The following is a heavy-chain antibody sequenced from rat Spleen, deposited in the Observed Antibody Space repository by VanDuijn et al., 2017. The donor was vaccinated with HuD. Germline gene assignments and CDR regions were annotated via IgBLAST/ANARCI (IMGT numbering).Heavy chain of an antibody. CDR1: GFTYSNYD. J-gene: IGHJ2*01. Sequence: EVQLVESGGGLVQPGRSLKLSCAASGFTYSNYDMAWVRQAPTKGLEWIASINTGGGNTYYRDSVKGRFTISRNNAENTVYLQMDSLRSEDTATYYCAVAGYGYWGQGVMVTVSS. CDR3: AVAGYGY. CDR2: INTGGGNT. V-gene: IGHV5S13*01. D-gene: IGHD1-7*01.